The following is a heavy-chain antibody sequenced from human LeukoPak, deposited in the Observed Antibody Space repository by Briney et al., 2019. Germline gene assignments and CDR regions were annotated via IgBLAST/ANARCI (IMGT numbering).Heavy chain of an antibody. CDR2: ISSSSSYI. V-gene: IGHV3-21*01. CDR1: GFNFSSYS. CDR3: ARDTRGRYMDV. D-gene: IGHD3-10*01. Sequence: GGSLRLSCAASGFNFSSYSMNWVRQAPGKGLEWVSSISSSSSYIYYADSVKGRFTISRDNAKNSLYLQMNSLRAEDTAVYYCARDTRGRYMDVWGKGTTVTVSS. J-gene: IGHJ6*03.